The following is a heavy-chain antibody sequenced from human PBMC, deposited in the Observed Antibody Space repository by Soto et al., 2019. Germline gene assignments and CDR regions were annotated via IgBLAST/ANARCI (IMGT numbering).Heavy chain of an antibody. D-gene: IGHD2-15*01. CDR2: IYYSGST. Sequence: SETLSLTCTVSGGSISSYYWSWIRQPPGKGLEWIGYIYYSGSTNYNPSLKSRVTISVDTSKNQFSLKLSSVTAADTAVYYCARDLGYCSGGSCSRPAFDIWGQGTMVTVSS. V-gene: IGHV4-59*01. CDR1: GGSISSYY. CDR3: ARDLGYCSGGSCSRPAFDI. J-gene: IGHJ3*02.